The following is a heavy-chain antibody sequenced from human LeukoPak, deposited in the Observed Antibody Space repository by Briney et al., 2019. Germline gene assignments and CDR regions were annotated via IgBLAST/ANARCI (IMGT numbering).Heavy chain of an antibody. CDR2: ISGSSRST. J-gene: IGHJ3*01. Sequence: PGASLRLSCAASGFTFSVYAISWVRQTPGKGLEWVSGISGSSRSTYYADSVKGRFTISRDNPKNTLYLQMNSLRAEDTAVYYCAKDRSGQSYDDDAFDVWGQGTMVTVSS. V-gene: IGHV3-23*01. CDR1: GFTFSVYA. CDR3: AKDRSGQSYDDDAFDV. D-gene: IGHD3-22*01.